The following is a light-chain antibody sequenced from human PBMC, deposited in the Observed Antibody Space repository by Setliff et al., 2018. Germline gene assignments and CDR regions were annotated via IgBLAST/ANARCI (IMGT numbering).Light chain of an antibody. CDR2: SNN. Sequence: QSVLTQPPSASATPGQRVTISCSGSSSNIGSNTVNWYQQLPGTAPKLLIYSNNQRPSGVPDRFSGSKSDTSASLAIGGLQSEDEADYYCAAWDDSLRGWVFGGGTKVTVL. V-gene: IGLV1-44*01. CDR1: SSNIGSNT. J-gene: IGLJ3*02. CDR3: AAWDDSLRGWV.